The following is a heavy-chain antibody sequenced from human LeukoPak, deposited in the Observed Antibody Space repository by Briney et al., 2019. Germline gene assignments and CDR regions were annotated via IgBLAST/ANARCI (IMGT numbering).Heavy chain of an antibody. CDR2: INHSGST. CDR3: ATVPAAENFDY. D-gene: IGHD2-2*01. CDR1: GGSFSGYY. J-gene: IGHJ4*02. Sequence: SETLSLTCAVYGGSFSGYYWSWIRQPPGKGLEWIGEINHSGSTNYNPSLKSRATISVDTSKNQFSLKLSSVTAADTAVYYCATVPAAENFDYWGQGTLVTVSS. V-gene: IGHV4-34*01.